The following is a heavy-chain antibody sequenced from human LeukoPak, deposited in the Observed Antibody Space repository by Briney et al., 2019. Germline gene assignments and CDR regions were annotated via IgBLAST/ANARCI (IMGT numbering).Heavy chain of an antibody. Sequence: PGRSLRLSCAASGFTFSNYAMHWVRQAPGKGLEWVAVISYDGSNKYYADSVKGRFTISRDNSKNTLYLQMNSLRGEDTAVYYCAKLRGVAAAGTGYFDPWGQGTLVTVSS. CDR1: GFTFSNYA. CDR3: AKLRGVAAAGTGYFDP. D-gene: IGHD6-13*01. CDR2: ISYDGSNK. J-gene: IGHJ5*01. V-gene: IGHV3-30*18.